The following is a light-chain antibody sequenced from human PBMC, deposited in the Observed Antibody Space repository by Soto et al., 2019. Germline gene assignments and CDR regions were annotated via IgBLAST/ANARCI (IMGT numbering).Light chain of an antibody. CDR1: QSVLYSSDNKNH. CDR3: KQYYTTPTT. V-gene: IGKV4-1*01. J-gene: IGKJ4*01. CDR2: WAS. Sequence: DIVITQSPDSLAVSLGERATINCKSSQSVLYSSDNKNHLAWYQQKPGQPPKVLIYWASTRESGVPDRFSGSGSGTDLTMQLSRMPAEHVQLYYCKQYYTTPTTFGGGTKV.